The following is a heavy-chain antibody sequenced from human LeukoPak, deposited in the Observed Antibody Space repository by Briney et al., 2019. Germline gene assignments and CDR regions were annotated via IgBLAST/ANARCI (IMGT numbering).Heavy chain of an antibody. CDR2: INEDGSEK. J-gene: IGHJ5*02. CDR3: AKSDCSSTSCYWFDP. V-gene: IGHV3-7*03. Sequence: GGSLRLSCAASGFTFSSYWMSWVRQAPGKGLEWVANINEDGSEKYYVDSVKGRFTISRDNAENSLYLQMNSLRAEDTAVYYCAKSDCSSTSCYWFDPWGQGTLVTVSS. D-gene: IGHD2-2*01. CDR1: GFTFSSYW.